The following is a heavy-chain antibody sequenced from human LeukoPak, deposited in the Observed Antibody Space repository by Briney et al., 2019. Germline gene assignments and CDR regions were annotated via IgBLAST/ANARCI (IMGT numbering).Heavy chain of an antibody. CDR2: TTDSGRSS. D-gene: IGHD2-21*01. CDR3: AKDGGGNCYDPIDY. V-gene: IGHV3-23*01. Sequence: PGGSLKLSCAFSGFTLSNYAMSWVRQAPGKGLEWISGTTDSGRSSYFADSVRGRFTISRDKSKNTLYLQMNSLRAEDTALYFCAKDGGGNCYDPIDYWGQGILVTVSS. J-gene: IGHJ4*02. CDR1: GFTLSNYA.